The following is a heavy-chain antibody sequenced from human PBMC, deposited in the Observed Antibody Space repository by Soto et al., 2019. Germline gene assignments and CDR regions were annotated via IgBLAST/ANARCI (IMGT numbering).Heavy chain of an antibody. CDR1: GYTFTSYD. CDR3: AVPGPYNWSYGRKWVDY. D-gene: IGHD1-7*01. CDR2: MNPNSGNT. V-gene: IGHV1-8*01. Sequence: QVQLVQSGAEVKKPGASVKVSCKASGYTFTSYDINWVRQATGQGLEWMGWMNPNSGNTGYAQKFQGRVTKTRNTSISTAYMELSSLRSEDTAVYYCAVPGPYNWSYGRKWVDYWGQGTLVTVSS. J-gene: IGHJ4*02.